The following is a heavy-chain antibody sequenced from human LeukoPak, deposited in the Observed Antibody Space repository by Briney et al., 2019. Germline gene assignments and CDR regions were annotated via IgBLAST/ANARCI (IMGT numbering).Heavy chain of an antibody. D-gene: IGHD5-18*01. CDR2: IYYSGST. Sequence: SETLSLTCTVSGGSISSSSYYWGWIRQPPGKGLEWIGSIYYSGSTYYNPSLKSRVTISVDTSKNQFSLKLSSVTAADTAVYYCARRDTGSFDYWGQGTLVTVSS. V-gene: IGHV4-39*01. J-gene: IGHJ4*02. CDR3: ARRDTGSFDY. CDR1: GGSISSSSYY.